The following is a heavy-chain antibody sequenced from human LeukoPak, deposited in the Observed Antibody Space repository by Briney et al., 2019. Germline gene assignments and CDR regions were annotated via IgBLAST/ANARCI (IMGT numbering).Heavy chain of an antibody. CDR2: ISSYSGKT. V-gene: IGHV1-18*01. Sequence: ASVKVSCKASGYPFSNYGISWVRQAPGQGLEWMGWISSYSGKTKYAQRFQGRVIMTTDTSTRTAYMELRSLRSDDTAVFYCARDFWVRHSAPAPKDLWGQGTLVTVSS. CDR1: GYPFSNYG. CDR3: ARDFWVRHSAPAPKDL. D-gene: IGHD2-2*01. J-gene: IGHJ5*02.